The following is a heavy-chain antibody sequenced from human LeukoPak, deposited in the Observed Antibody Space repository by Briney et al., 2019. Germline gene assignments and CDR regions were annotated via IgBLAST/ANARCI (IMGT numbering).Heavy chain of an antibody. J-gene: IGHJ4*02. CDR2: IYTTGMT. D-gene: IGHD5-18*01. CDR1: TASINSYY. V-gene: IGHV4-4*07. CDR3: VRHGYTASHFFLDY. Sequence: SDTLSLTYTVSTASINSYYWGWVRQPAGRGLEWIGRIYTTGMTQYDPSLQSRVTMAVDTSQKQFSLNLRSVTAADTAIYFCVRHGYTASHFFLDYWSQGALVTVSS.